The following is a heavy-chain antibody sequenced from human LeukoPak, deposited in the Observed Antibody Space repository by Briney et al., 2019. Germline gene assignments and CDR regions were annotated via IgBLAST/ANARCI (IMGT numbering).Heavy chain of an antibody. CDR1: GFTFSSYE. Sequence: GGSLRLSCAASGFTFSSYEMNWVRQAPGKGLEWLSYISISGSTIYYAEPVKGRFTVSRDNAKNSLYLQMNSLRAEDTAVYYCAKVFAGVDYGDYANAGTAMDYYYYYMDVWGKGTTVTVSS. V-gene: IGHV3-48*03. CDR2: ISISGSTI. J-gene: IGHJ6*03. CDR3: AKVFAGVDYGDYANAGTAMDYYYYYMDV. D-gene: IGHD4-17*01.